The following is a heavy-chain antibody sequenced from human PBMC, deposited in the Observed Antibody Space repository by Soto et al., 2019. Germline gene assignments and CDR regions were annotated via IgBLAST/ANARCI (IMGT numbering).Heavy chain of an antibody. CDR3: ARGLLLWFGELSRRGGYYYYMDV. CDR2: INDSGSS. J-gene: IGHJ6*03. V-gene: IGHV4-34*01. Sequence: QVQLQQWGAGLLKPSETLSLTCAVYGGSFSGYYWSWIRQPPGKGLEWIGEINDSGSSNYNPSLRSRVTISVDTPKNQFSLKLSSVTPADTAVYYCARGLLLWFGELSRRGGYYYYMDVWGKGTMVTVSS. CDR1: GGSFSGYY. D-gene: IGHD3-10*01.